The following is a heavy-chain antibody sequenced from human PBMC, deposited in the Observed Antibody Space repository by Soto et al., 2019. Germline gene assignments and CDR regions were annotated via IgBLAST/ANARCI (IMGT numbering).Heavy chain of an antibody. V-gene: IGHV3-30-3*01. D-gene: IGHD3-3*01. Sequence: QVQLVESGGGVVQPGRSLRLSCAASGFTFSSCAMHWVRQAPGKGLEWVALISYDGSNKYYADSVKGRFTISRDNSKNTLYLQMNSRRAEYTAVYYCARDKRDLRFLEWSYYFDYWGQGTLVTVSS. CDR3: ARDKRDLRFLEWSYYFDY. CDR2: ISYDGSNK. CDR1: GFTFSSCA. J-gene: IGHJ4*02.